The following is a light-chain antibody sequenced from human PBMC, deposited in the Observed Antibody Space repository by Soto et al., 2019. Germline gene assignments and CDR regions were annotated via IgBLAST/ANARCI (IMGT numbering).Light chain of an antibody. J-gene: IGKJ3*01. CDR1: QDISNF. CDR3: HQFADRPYLT. Sequence: DIQMTQSPSSLSGSIGDRVTITCQASQDISNFLNWYQQKPGKAPNLLIYDGSTLATGAPSRFSGGGFGTHFTLTIRSLQPEDIATYYCHQFADRPYLTFGQGTKGDIK. V-gene: IGKV1-33*01. CDR2: DGS.